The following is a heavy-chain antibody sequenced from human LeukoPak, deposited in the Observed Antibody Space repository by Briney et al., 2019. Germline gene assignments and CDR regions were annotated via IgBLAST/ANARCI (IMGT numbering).Heavy chain of an antibody. CDR3: ARAGITMVRGVMGLGY. Sequence: ASVKVSCKASGYTFTGYYMHWVRQAPGQGLEWMGWINPNSDGTNYAQKFQGRVTMTRDTSISTAYMELSRLRSDDTAVYYCARAGITMVRGVMGLGYWGQGTLVTVSS. D-gene: IGHD3-10*01. V-gene: IGHV1-2*02. CDR1: GYTFTGYY. J-gene: IGHJ4*02. CDR2: INPNSDGT.